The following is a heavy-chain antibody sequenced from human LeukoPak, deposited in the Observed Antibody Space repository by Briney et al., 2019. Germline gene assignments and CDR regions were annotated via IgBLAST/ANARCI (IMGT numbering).Heavy chain of an antibody. J-gene: IGHJ5*02. CDR2: IYYSGST. Sequence: SETLSLTCTVSGGSISSSSYYWGWIRQPPGKGLEWIGSIYYSGSTYYNPSLKSRVTISVDTSKNQFSLKLSSVTAADTAVYYCARLKSAFSTMVRGTAVGKNWFDPWGQGTLVTVSS. D-gene: IGHD3-10*01. V-gene: IGHV4-39*01. CDR3: ARLKSAFSTMVRGTAVGKNWFDP. CDR1: GGSISSSSYY.